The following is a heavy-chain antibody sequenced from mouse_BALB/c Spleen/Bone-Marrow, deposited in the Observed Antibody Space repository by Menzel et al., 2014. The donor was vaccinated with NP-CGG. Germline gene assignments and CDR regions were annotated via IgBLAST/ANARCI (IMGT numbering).Heavy chain of an antibody. CDR2: INPYNGAT. Sequence: VQLQQSGPELVKPGASVKISCKASGYSFTGYYMHWVKQSHVKSLEWIGRINPYNGATSYNQNFKDKASLTVDKSSSTAYMELHSLTSEDSAVYYCARLVYRYDEKGSAFDYWGQGTTLTVSS. CDR1: GYSFTGYY. V-gene: IGHV1-31*01. CDR3: ARLVYRYDEKGSAFDY. J-gene: IGHJ2*01. D-gene: IGHD2-14*01.